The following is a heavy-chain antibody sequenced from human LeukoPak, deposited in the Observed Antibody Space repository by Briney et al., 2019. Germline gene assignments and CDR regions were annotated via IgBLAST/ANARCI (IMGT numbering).Heavy chain of an antibody. D-gene: IGHD2-2*01. CDR3: ARPRGCSSSRCNNFDY. V-gene: IGHV3-7*01. CDR1: GFTVSSNY. CDR2: MNEYGSEI. J-gene: IGHJ4*02. Sequence: GGSLRLSCAASGFTVSSNYMSWVRQAPGKGLEWVAKMNEYGSEIFYVDSVKGRFTISRDNPKKSLYLQMNSLRAEDTAVYYCARPRGCSSSRCNNFDYWGQGTLVTVSS.